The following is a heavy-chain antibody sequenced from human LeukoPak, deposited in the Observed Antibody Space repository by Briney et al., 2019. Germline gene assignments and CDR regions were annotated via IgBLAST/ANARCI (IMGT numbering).Heavy chain of an antibody. CDR3: ARDRRDGYLAD. CDR2: IIPIFGTA. CDR1: GGTFSSYA. V-gene: IGHV1-69*05. Sequence: ASVKVSCKASGGTFSSYAISWVRQAPGQGLEWMGGIIPIFGTANYAQKFQGRVMITTDESTSTAYMELSSLRSEDTAVYYCARDRRDGYLADWGQGTLVTVSS. J-gene: IGHJ4*02. D-gene: IGHD5-24*01.